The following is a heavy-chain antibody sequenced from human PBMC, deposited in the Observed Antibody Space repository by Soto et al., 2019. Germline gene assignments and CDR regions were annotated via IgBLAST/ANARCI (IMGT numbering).Heavy chain of an antibody. CDR3: ARTCDYGDFFDY. CDR2: ISYDGSNK. D-gene: IGHD4-17*01. J-gene: IGHJ4*02. V-gene: IGHV3-30-3*01. Sequence: QVQLVESGGGVVQPGRSLRLSCAASGFTFSSYAMHWVRQAPGKGLEWVAVISYDGSNKYYADSVKGRFTISRDNSKNTLYLQMNSLRAEDTAVYYCARTCDYGDFFDYWGQGTLVTVSS. CDR1: GFTFSSYA.